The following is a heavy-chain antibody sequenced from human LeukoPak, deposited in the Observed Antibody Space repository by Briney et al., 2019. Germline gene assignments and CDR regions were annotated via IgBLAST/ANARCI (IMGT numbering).Heavy chain of an antibody. CDR1: GFTFSSYA. CDR3: AKVLDWPLSHYFDY. V-gene: IGHV3-23*01. D-gene: IGHD3-9*01. J-gene: IGHJ4*02. CDR2: FSGSGGST. Sequence: GGSLTLPCAASGFTFSSYAMSWVRQSPGKGLEWVSTFSGSGGSTFYTDSVKGRFTISRDNSKNTLYLQMNSLRAEDTAVYYCAKVLDWPLSHYFDYWGQGTLVTVSS.